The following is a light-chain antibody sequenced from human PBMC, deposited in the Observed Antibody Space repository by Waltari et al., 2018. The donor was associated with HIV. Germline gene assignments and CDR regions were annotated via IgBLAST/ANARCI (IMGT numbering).Light chain of an antibody. J-gene: IGKJ1*01. CDR3: QQYYSTPRT. CDR2: WAS. CDR1: PSVLNTPNNKYY. Sequence: DIVMTQSPDSLAVSLGERATINCKSSPSVLNTPNNKYYLAWYQQKPGQPPQLLIYWASTRESGVPDRFSGRGSETDFTLTISSLQAEDVAVYYCQQYYSTPRTFGQGTKVEIK. V-gene: IGKV4-1*01.